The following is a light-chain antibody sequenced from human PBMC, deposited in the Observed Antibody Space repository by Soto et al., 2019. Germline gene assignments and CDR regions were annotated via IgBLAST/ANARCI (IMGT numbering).Light chain of an antibody. J-gene: IGKJ4*01. Sequence: EKVKPQSPATLPVSPGERATLSCRASRNINRKLAWYQQKPGQAPRLLISGASNRATGIPARFSGSGSGTEFTLTISSLQSEDFAVYYCQQYYDSPPLIFGGGTKVEIK. CDR2: GAS. CDR1: RNINRK. CDR3: QQYYDSPPLI. V-gene: IGKV3-15*01.